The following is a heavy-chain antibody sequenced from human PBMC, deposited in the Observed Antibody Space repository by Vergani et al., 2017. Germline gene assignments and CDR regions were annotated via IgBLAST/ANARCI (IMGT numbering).Heavy chain of an antibody. Sequence: QVQLVESGGGVVQPGRSLRLSCAASGFTFSSYGMHWVRQAPGKGLEWVAVIWYDGSNKYYADSLKGRFTISRDNSKNTLYLQMNSLRAEDTAVYYCARERYSSGWYDFDYWGQGTLVTVSS. D-gene: IGHD6-19*01. CDR1: GFTFSSYG. CDR2: IWYDGSNK. CDR3: ARERYSSGWYDFDY. V-gene: IGHV3-33*01. J-gene: IGHJ4*02.